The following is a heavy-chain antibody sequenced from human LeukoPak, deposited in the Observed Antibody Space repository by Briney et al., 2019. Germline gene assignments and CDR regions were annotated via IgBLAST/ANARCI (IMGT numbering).Heavy chain of an antibody. CDR1: GYTFTIYG. CDR3: ARGGPRYCSSTSCMHPLDY. V-gene: IGHV1-18*01. Sequence: ASVTVSFTASGYTFTIYGISWVRQAPGQGLERKGWISAYNGNTNYAQKLQGRVTMTTDTSTSTAYMELRSLRSDDTAVYYCARGGPRYCSSTSCMHPLDYWGQGTLVTVS. J-gene: IGHJ4*02. CDR2: ISAYNGNT. D-gene: IGHD2-2*01.